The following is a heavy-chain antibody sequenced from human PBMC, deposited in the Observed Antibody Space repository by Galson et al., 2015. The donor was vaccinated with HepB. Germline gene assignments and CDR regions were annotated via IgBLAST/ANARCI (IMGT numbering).Heavy chain of an antibody. D-gene: IGHD6-19*01. CDR3: AREINRLAVAGTSGEY. V-gene: IGHV3-48*01. Sequence: SLRLSCAASGFTFSSYSMNWVRQAPGKGLEWVSYISSSSSTIYYADSVKGRFTISRDNAKNSLYLQMNSLRAEDTAVYYCAREINRLAVAGTSGEYWGQGTLVTVSS. CDR1: GFTFSSYS. CDR2: ISSSSSTI. J-gene: IGHJ4*02.